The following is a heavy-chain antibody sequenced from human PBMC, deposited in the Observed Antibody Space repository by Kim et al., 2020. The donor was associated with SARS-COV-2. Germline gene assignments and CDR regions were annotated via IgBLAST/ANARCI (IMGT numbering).Heavy chain of an antibody. V-gene: IGHV3-21*01. CDR3: ARATIAYCGGDCYRNGM. J-gene: IGHJ6*01. CDR2: ITGSGTYK. CDR1: GFAFTNHI. D-gene: IGHD2-21*02. Sequence: GGSLRLSCGASGFAFTNHILSWVRQPPGKGLEWVSSITGSGTYKHYADSLKGRFTISRDNAKNSVYLQMNSPRVEDAAVYYCARATIAYCGGDCYRNGM.